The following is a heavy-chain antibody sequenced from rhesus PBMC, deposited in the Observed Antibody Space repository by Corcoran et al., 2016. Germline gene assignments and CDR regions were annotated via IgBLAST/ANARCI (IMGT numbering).Heavy chain of an antibody. J-gene: IGHJ5-1*01. CDR3: AREGSGWYGRFDV. V-gene: IGHV4-173*01. CDR1: GGSISSNY. CDR2: IAGSGGST. D-gene: IGHD6-31*01. Sequence: QLQLQESGPGLVKPSETLSLTCAVSGGSISSNYLSWLRQPPGKGLEWIGRIAGSGGSTDYNPSLKSRVTISTDTSKNQFSLKLSSVTAADTAVYYCAREGSGWYGRFDVWGPGVLVTVSS.